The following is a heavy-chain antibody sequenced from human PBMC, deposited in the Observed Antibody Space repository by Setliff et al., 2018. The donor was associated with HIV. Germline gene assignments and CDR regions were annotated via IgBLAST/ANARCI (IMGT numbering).Heavy chain of an antibody. CDR2: IYYSGST. J-gene: IGHJ6*03. Sequence: ETRSLTCAVSGVSIRSSNYYWGWIRQTPGKGLERIGSIYYSGSTYYNPSLKSRVTISVDTSKNQFSLKLSSVTAADTAVYYCARRVPPKALYYYYYYMDVWGKGTTVTVSS. CDR1: GVSIRSSNYY. V-gene: IGHV4-39*01. D-gene: IGHD3-10*01. CDR3: ARRVPPKALYYYYYYMDV.